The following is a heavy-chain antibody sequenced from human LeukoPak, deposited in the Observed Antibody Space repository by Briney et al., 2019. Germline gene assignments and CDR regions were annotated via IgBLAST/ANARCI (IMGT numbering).Heavy chain of an antibody. D-gene: IGHD6-19*01. J-gene: IGHJ4*02. CDR2: IGSSSSTI. CDR3: AKGARYSSGGIEY. CDR1: GFTFSSYS. V-gene: IGHV3-48*02. Sequence: GGSLRLSCAASGFTFSSYSMNWVRQAPGKGLEWVSYIGSSSSTIYYADSVRGRFTISRDNAKKSLHLQMNSLRDEDTAVYYCAKGARYSSGGIEYWGQGTLVTVSS.